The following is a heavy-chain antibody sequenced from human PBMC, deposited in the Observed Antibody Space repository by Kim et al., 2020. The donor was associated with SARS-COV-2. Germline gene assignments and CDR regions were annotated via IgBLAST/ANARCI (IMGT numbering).Heavy chain of an antibody. V-gene: IGHV4-59*11. Sequence: SETLSLTCSVPGASISCHFWSWIRQPPGKGLEWIGYFYKSGRLDYNPSLSGRVSISVDTSKSQVSLRLGSVTAEDTAIYYCAREEYDVLTGYKRFEYWGPGILVTVSS. D-gene: IGHD3-9*01. CDR2: FYKSGRL. CDR3: AREEYDVLTGYKRFEY. CDR1: GASISCHF. J-gene: IGHJ4*02.